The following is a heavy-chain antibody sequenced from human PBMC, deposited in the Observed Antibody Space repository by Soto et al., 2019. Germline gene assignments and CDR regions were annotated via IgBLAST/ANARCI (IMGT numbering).Heavy chain of an antibody. J-gene: IGHJ5*02. CDR3: AVARCFDP. V-gene: IGHV4-34*01. CDR2: INHSGST. D-gene: IGHD2-15*01. CDR1: GGSFSGYY. Sequence: SETLSLTCAVYGGSFSGYYWSWIRQPPGKGLEWIGEINHSGSTNYNPSLKSRVTISVDTSKNQFSLKLSSVTAAATAVYYCAVARCFDPWGQETLVTVSS.